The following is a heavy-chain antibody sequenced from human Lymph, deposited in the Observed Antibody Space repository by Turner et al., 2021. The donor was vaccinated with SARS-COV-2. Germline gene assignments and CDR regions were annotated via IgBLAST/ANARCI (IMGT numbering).Heavy chain of an antibody. CDR2: ISYDGSNK. CDR3: AGGGYSSFDY. CDR1: GFTFSSYA. J-gene: IGHJ4*02. V-gene: IGHV3-30-3*01. D-gene: IGHD6-13*01. Sequence: QVQLVESGGGVVQPGRSLRLSCAASGFTFSSYAMHWVRQAPGKGLEWVAIISYDGSNKYYADSVKGRFTISRDNSKSTLYLQMNSLRAEDTAVYYCAGGGYSSFDYWGQGTLVTVSS.